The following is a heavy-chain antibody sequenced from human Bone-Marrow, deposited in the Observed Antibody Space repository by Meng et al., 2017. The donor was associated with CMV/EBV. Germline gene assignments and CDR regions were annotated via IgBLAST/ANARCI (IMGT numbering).Heavy chain of an antibody. V-gene: IGHV4-59*01. CDR1: GGSISSYY. D-gene: IGHD3-3*01. CDR3: ARAEYYDFWSGYYTSDYGMDV. Sequence: SETLSLTCTVSGGSISSYYWSWIRQPPGKGLEWIGYIYYSGSTNYNPSLKSRVTISVDTSKNQFSLKLSSVTAVDTAVYYCARAEYYDFWSGYYTSDYGMDVWGQGTTVTVSS. J-gene: IGHJ6*02. CDR2: IYYSGST.